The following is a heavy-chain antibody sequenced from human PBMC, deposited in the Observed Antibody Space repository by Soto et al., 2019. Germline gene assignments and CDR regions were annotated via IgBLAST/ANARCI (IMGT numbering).Heavy chain of an antibody. CDR1: GLTFTSSS. CDR3: ARHLATIVSALGY. V-gene: IGHV3-30-3*01. D-gene: IGHD2-21*02. CDR2: ISENGDRQ. J-gene: IGHJ4*02. Sequence: QVQLVQSGGGMVQAGNSLRLSCTASGLTFTSSSFHWVRQAPGKGLEWVAVISENGDRQYSTESVRGRLLISRDSSKNIVYLQMNSLRPEDTRVYFCARHLATIVSALGYWGQGALVTVSS.